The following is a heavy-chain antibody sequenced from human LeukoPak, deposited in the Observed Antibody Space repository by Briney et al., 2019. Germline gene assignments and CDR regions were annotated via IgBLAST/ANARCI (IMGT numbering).Heavy chain of an antibody. Sequence: SETLSLTCAVYGGSFSGYYWSWIRQPPGKGLEWIGEINHSGSTNYNPSLKSRVTISVDTSKNQFSLKLSSVTAADTAVYYRARGGWIQLWFGYWGQGTLVTVSS. V-gene: IGHV4-34*01. D-gene: IGHD5-18*01. CDR1: GGSFSGYY. CDR2: INHSGST. J-gene: IGHJ4*02. CDR3: ARGGWIQLWFGY.